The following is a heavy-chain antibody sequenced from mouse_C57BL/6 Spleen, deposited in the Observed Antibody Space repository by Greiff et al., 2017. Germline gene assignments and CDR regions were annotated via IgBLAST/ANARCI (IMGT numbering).Heavy chain of an antibody. CDR1: GYAFSSSW. J-gene: IGHJ4*01. V-gene: IGHV1-82*01. CDR3: AKLDGYAMDY. CDR2: IYPGDGDT. Sequence: VTLVESGPELVKPGASVKISCKASGYAFSSSWMNWVKQRPGKGLEWIGRIYPGDGDTNYNGKFKGKATLTADKSSSTAYMQLSSLTSEDSAVYFCAKLDGYAMDYWGQGTSVTVSS.